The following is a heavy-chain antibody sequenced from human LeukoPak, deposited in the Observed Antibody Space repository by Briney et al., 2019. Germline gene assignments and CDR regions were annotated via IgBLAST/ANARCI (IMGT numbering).Heavy chain of an antibody. V-gene: IGHV4-39*07. D-gene: IGHD2-15*01. Sequence: SETLSLTCTVSGGSISSSGYYWVWIRQPPGKGLEWIGSIYYTGSTYYDPSLRSRVTISVDTSKNQFSLKLSSVTAADTAVYYCARGSHGYCSGGSCYSGGWFDPWGQGTLVTVSS. J-gene: IGHJ5*02. CDR2: IYYTGST. CDR1: GGSISSSGYY. CDR3: ARGSHGYCSGGSCYSGGWFDP.